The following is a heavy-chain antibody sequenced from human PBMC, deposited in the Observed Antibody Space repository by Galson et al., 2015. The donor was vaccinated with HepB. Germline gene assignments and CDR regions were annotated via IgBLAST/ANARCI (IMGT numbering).Heavy chain of an antibody. Sequence: SLRLSCAASGFTFTKYAMQWVRQAPGKGLEWVAALSYDGTNTYYAESVKGRFTVSRDTSKNALYLQMDSLRVEDTAVYYCARLVVVAAGHNFDSWGQGTLVTVSS. CDR3: ARLVVVAAGHNFDS. V-gene: IGHV3-30-3*01. J-gene: IGHJ4*02. CDR1: GFTFTKYA. D-gene: IGHD2-15*01. CDR2: LSYDGTNT.